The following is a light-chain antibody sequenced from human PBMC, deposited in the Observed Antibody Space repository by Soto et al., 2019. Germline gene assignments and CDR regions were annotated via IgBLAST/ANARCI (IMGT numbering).Light chain of an antibody. V-gene: IGKV3-15*01. J-gene: IGKJ5*01. CDR2: SAS. CDR1: QSISDT. Sequence: ELVMTQSQATLSVSPWGRATPSCRASQSISDTLAWYQQKPGQAPRLLIYSASRGATGFPARFSGSGSGTDFTLTISSLQSEDFAVYYCQQYSSSPVTFGGGTRLEIK. CDR3: QQYSSSPVT.